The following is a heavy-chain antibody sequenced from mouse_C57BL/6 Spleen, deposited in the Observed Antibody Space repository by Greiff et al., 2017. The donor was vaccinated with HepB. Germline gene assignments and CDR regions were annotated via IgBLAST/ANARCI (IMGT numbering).Heavy chain of an antibody. CDR1: GFSFNTYA. CDR2: IRSKSNNYAT. CDR3: VRQRGSSYDFDY. Sequence: EVKLVESGGGLVQPKGSLKLSCAASGFSFNTYAMNWVRQAPGKGLEWVARIRSKSNNYATYYADSVKDRFTISRDDSESMLYLQMNNLKTEDTAMYYCVRQRGSSYDFDYWGQGTTLTVSS. D-gene: IGHD1-1*01. J-gene: IGHJ2*01. V-gene: IGHV10-1*01.